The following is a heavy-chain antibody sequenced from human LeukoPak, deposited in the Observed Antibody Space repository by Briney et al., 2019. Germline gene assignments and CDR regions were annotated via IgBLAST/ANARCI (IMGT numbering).Heavy chain of an antibody. J-gene: IGHJ4*02. CDR1: GFTFSSYG. Sequence: GSLRLSCAASGFTFSSYGMHWVRQAPGKGLEWVAVIWYDGSNKYYADSVKGRFAISRDNSKNTLYLQMNSLRAEDTAVYYCARGRYYYGSGSYYTGEYYFDYWGQGTLVTVSS. CDR2: IWYDGSNK. V-gene: IGHV3-33*01. D-gene: IGHD3-10*01. CDR3: ARGRYYYGSGSYYTGEYYFDY.